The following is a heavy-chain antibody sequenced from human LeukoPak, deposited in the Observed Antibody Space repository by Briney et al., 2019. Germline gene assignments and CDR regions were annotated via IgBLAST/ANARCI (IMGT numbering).Heavy chain of an antibody. Sequence: GGSLRLSCAASGFTFSDYYMSWLRQAPGKGLEWVSYISSSGSTIYYADSVKGRFTISRDNAKNSLYLQMNSLRAEDTAVYYCAREGITMVRGVGAYYYYGMDVWGQGTTVTVSS. J-gene: IGHJ6*02. CDR1: GFTFSDYY. D-gene: IGHD3-10*01. CDR3: AREGITMVRGVGAYYYYGMDV. V-gene: IGHV3-11*01. CDR2: ISSSGSTI.